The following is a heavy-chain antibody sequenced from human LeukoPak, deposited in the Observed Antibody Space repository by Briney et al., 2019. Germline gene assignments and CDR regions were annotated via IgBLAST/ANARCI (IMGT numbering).Heavy chain of an antibody. J-gene: IGHJ4*02. Sequence: PGGSLRLSCAASGFTFSSYGMHWVRQAPGKGLEWVAFIRYDGSNKYYADSVKGRFTISRDNSKNTLYLQMNSLRAEDTAVYYCARDRDGYNLGEEFDYWGQGTLVTVSS. CDR2: IRYDGSNK. CDR3: ARDRDGYNLGEEFDY. CDR1: GFTFSSYG. D-gene: IGHD5-24*01. V-gene: IGHV3-30*02.